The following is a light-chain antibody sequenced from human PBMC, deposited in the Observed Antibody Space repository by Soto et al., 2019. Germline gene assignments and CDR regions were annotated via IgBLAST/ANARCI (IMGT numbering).Light chain of an antibody. CDR2: DAS. CDR3: QQRSNWPPMT. J-gene: IGKJ1*01. V-gene: IGKV3-11*01. CDR1: QSVSSY. Sequence: EIVLTQSPATLSLSPGERATLSCRASQSVSSYLAWYQQKPGQAPRLLIYDASNRATGIPARFSVSGSGTDFTLTISSLEPEDFAVYYCQQRSNWPPMTFGQGTKVEIK.